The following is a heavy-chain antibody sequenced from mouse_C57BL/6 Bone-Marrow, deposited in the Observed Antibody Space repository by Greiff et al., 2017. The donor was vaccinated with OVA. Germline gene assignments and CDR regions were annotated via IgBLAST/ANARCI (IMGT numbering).Heavy chain of an antibody. CDR3: ARAFHYYYGSSYVGYFDV. CDR1: GYSITSGYY. Sequence: ESGPGLVKPSQSLSLTCSVTGYSITSGYYWNWIRQFPGNKLEWMGYISYDGSNNYNPSLKNLISITRDTSKNQFFLKLNSVTTEDTATYYCARAFHYYYGSSYVGYFDVWGTGTTVTVSS. CDR2: ISYDGSN. D-gene: IGHD1-1*01. J-gene: IGHJ1*03. V-gene: IGHV3-6*01.